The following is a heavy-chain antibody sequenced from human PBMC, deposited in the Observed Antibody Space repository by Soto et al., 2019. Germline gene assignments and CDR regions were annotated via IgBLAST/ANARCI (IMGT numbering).Heavy chain of an antibody. CDR1: GFTFSSYG. V-gene: IGHV3-23*01. CDR3: ASTYSSEGWYFDY. D-gene: IGHD6-25*01. Sequence: EVHLLESGGGLVQPGGSLRLSCAASGFTFSSYGMSWVRQAPGKGLEWVSTVSTGPETTDYADSVKGRFTISRDNSKNTLNLQMNSLRVEDTALYYCASTYSSEGWYFDYWGQGTLVTVSS. CDR2: VSTGPETT. J-gene: IGHJ4*02.